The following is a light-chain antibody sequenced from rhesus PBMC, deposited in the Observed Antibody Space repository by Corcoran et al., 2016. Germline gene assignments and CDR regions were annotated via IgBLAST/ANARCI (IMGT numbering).Light chain of an antibody. V-gene: IGKV4-1*01. CDR2: WAS. CDR3: QQYYSSPLT. CDR1: QSLLDSSNNKNY. Sequence: DIVMTQSLDSLAVSLGERVSINCKSSQSLLDSSNNKNYLAWYKQKPGQAPELLFYWASTRESGVPNRFSGNGSGTDFTLTISGLQTEDVAVYYCQQYYSSPLTFGGGTKVEIK. J-gene: IGKJ4*01.